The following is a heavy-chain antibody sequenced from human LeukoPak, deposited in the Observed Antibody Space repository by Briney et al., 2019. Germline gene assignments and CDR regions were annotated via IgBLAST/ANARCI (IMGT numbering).Heavy chain of an antibody. CDR3: AKEGHSSGWSNYYYGMDV. Sequence: GGSLRLSCAASGFTFSNAWMTWVRQTPGKGLEWVSAISGSGGSTYYADSVKGRFTISRDNSKNTLYLQMNSLRAEDTAVYYCAKEGHSSGWSNYYYGMDVWGQGTTVTVSS. CDR2: ISGSGGST. V-gene: IGHV3-23*01. CDR1: GFTFSNAW. D-gene: IGHD6-19*01. J-gene: IGHJ6*02.